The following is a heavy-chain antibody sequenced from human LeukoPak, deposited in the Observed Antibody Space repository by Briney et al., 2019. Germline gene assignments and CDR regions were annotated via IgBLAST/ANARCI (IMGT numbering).Heavy chain of an antibody. V-gene: IGHV4-59*11. CDR2: IYYSGST. Sequence: SETLSLTCTVSGGSISSHYWSWIRQPPGKGLEWIGYIYYSGSTHYNPSLKSRVTISVDTSKHQFSLKLSSVTAADTAVYYCARGDAYYDFWSGSTSGAFDIWGQGTMVTVSS. J-gene: IGHJ3*02. CDR1: GGSISSHY. D-gene: IGHD3-3*01. CDR3: ARGDAYYDFWSGSTSGAFDI.